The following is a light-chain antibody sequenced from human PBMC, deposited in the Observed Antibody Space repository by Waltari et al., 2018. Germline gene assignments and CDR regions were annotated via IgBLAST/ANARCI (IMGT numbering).Light chain of an antibody. CDR1: SNDVGGYNS. J-gene: IGLJ2*01. CDR3: SSQSSNDVVL. CDR2: DAS. V-gene: IGLV2-14*01. Sequence: QSALTQPASVSGSPGQSVTIFCAGTSNDVGGYNSVSWYQEYPGQAPRVILYDASDRPSGVSDRFSGSKSGTTASLTISGLQAEDEADYYCSSQSSNDVVLFGGGTKLTVL.